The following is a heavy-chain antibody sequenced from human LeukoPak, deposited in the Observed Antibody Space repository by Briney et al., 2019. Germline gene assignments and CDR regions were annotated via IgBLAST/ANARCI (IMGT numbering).Heavy chain of an antibody. CDR1: GGSISSGDYY. Sequence: PSQTLSLTXTVSGGSISSGDYYWSWIRQPPGTGLEWIGHIYYSGSTYYNPSLKSRVTISVDTSKNQFSLRLSSVTAADTAVYYCARAPVTAPLDYWGQGTLVTVSS. CDR3: ARAPVTAPLDY. J-gene: IGHJ4*02. V-gene: IGHV4-30-4*08. CDR2: IYYSGST.